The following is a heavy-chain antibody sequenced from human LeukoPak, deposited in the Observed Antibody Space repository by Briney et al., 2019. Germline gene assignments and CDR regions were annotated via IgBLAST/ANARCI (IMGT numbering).Heavy chain of an antibody. J-gene: IGHJ4*02. D-gene: IGHD3-10*01. V-gene: IGHV4-31*03. CDR1: GGSISSGGYY. Sequence: NPSETLSLTCTVSGGSISSGGYYWSWIRQHPGKGLEWIGYIYYSGSTYYNPSLKSRVTISVDTSKNQFSLKLSSVTAADTAVYYCARDGEYYGSGHTLGYWGQGTLVTVSS. CDR3: ARDGEYYGSGHTLGY. CDR2: IYYSGST.